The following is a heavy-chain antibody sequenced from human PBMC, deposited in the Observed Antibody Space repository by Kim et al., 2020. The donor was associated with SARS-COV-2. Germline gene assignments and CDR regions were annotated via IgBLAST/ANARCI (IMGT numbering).Heavy chain of an antibody. Sequence: GGSLRLSCAASGFTFSSYAMRWVRQAPGKGLEWVAAISGSGGSTYYADSVKGQFTISRDNSKNTLYLQMNSLRPGDTAVYYCANGDPLLPRYYYYGMVVWGRGTTVTVSS. CDR1: GFTFSSYA. J-gene: IGHJ6*02. D-gene: IGHD2-2*01. CDR3: ANGDPLLPRYYYYGMVV. V-gene: IGHV3-23*01. CDR2: ISGSGGST.